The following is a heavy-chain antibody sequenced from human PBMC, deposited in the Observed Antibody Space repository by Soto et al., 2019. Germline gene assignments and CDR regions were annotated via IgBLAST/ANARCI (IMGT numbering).Heavy chain of an antibody. CDR3: ARWAYGVPASNWFDP. CDR1: GGSLSSSIYY. V-gene: IGHV4-39*01. CDR2: IYYGRST. D-gene: IGHD4-17*01. Sequence: SETLSLTCTVSGGSLSSSIYYWDWIRQPPGKGLEWIGSIYYGRSTFYNPSLKSRVTISVDTSKNQFSLELTSVTAADTAVYYCARWAYGVPASNWFDPWGRGTLVTVSS. J-gene: IGHJ5*02.